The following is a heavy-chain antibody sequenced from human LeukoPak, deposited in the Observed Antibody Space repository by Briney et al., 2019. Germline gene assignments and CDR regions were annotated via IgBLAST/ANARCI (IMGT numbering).Heavy chain of an antibody. J-gene: IGHJ4*02. CDR1: GFTVSSNY. Sequence: GGSLRLSCAASGFTVSSNYMSWVRQAPGKGLEWVSTISGSGGSTYYADSVKGRFTISRDNSKNTPYLQMNSLRAEDTAVYYCAKLEIQYRHFDYWGQGTLVTVSS. V-gene: IGHV3-23*01. CDR3: AKLEIQYRHFDY. CDR2: ISGSGGST. D-gene: IGHD5-24*01.